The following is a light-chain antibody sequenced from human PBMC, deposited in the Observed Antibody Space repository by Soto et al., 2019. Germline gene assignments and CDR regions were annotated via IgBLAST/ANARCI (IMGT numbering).Light chain of an antibody. CDR1: QSLLHSNGRNY. CDR3: MQALQTPNT. J-gene: IGKJ2*01. V-gene: IGKV2-28*01. CDR2: LGS. Sequence: VMTQSPLSLPVTPGEPASIACKSSQSLLHSNGRNYLNWYMQKPGQSPHLLIYLGSERPSGVPDSFSGSGSGTDFTLKISRVEAEDVGVYYCMQALQTPNTFGQGTKLEIK.